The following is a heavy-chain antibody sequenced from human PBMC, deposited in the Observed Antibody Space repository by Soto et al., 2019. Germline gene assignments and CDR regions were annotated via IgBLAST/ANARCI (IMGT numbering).Heavy chain of an antibody. J-gene: IGHJ4*02. CDR3: ATPYYYNH. D-gene: IGHD2-15*01. CDR1: GFTFSGYW. V-gene: IGHV3-74*03. Sequence: GESLKISCKGSGFTFSGYWMHWVRQAPGKGLEWVSRIKSDGSGTTYADSVKGRFSISRDNARKSLYLQMDSLGAEDTGVYYCATPYYYNHWGPGTLVTVSS. CDR2: IKSDGSGT.